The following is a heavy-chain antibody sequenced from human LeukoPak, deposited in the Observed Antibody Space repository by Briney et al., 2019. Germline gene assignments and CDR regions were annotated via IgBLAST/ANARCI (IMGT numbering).Heavy chain of an antibody. CDR1: GYTFTSYD. CDR2: INPNSGGT. CDR3: ARGSIVGATFDYFDY. J-gene: IGHJ4*02. Sequence: ASVKVSCTASGYTFTSYDINWVRQAPGQGLEWMGWINPNSGGTNYAQKFQGRVTMTRDTSISTAYMDLSRLRSDDTAVYYCARGSIVGATFDYFDYWGQGTLVTVSS. V-gene: IGHV1-2*02. D-gene: IGHD1-26*01.